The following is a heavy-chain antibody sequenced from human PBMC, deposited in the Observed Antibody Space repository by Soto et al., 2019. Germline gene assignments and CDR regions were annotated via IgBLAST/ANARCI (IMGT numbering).Heavy chain of an antibody. Sequence: ASVKVSCKASGYTFTGPYIHWVRQAPAQGLEWMGWINPNSGATDFAQDFQGRVTMNRDTSISTVYMELNSLRSDDTGVYYCARDFRTHSHGLDVWGQGTAVTVCS. CDR1: GYTFTGPY. CDR2: INPNSGAT. J-gene: IGHJ6*02. D-gene: IGHD1-26*01. V-gene: IGHV1-2*02. CDR3: ARDFRTHSHGLDV.